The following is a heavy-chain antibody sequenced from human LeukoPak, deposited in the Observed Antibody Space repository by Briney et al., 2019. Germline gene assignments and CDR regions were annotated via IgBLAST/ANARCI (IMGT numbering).Heavy chain of an antibody. J-gene: IGHJ4*02. Sequence: GGSLRLSCAVSGFTFSNNPMTWVRQAPGKGLEWVSAISGSGDATYYADSVKGRFTISRDNSKNTLYFQLNSLRVDDTATYYCARRGEKWGPIDHWGRGTLVTVSS. CDR2: ISGSGDAT. CDR3: ARRGEKWGPIDH. CDR1: GFTFSNNP. D-gene: IGHD1-26*01. V-gene: IGHV3-23*01.